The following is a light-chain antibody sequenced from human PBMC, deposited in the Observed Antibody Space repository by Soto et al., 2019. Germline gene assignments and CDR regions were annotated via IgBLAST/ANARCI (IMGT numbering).Light chain of an antibody. J-gene: IGLJ3*02. Sequence: NFMLTQPHSVSESPGKTVTISCTRSSGSIGSSYVQWYQQRPGSSPTTVIFEDNQRPTGVPVRFSGSIDSSSNSASLVISXXXXXXXXXXYCQSYDTSNPLVFGGGTKVTV. CDR3: QSYDTSNPLV. V-gene: IGLV6-57*01. CDR1: SGSIGSSY. CDR2: EDN.